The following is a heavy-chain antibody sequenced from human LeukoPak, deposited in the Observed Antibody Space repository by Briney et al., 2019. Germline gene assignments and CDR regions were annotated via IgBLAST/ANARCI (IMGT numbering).Heavy chain of an antibody. D-gene: IGHD3-16*01. CDR1: GFTFSSYS. Sequence: GGSLRLSCAASGFTFSSYSMNWVRQAPGKGLEWVSSISSSSSYIYYADSVKGRFTISRDNAKNSLYLQMNSLSAEDTSVYYCARDVWPQNAPPGVTISWFDPWGQGTLVTVSS. CDR2: ISSSSSYI. J-gene: IGHJ5*02. V-gene: IGHV3-21*01. CDR3: ARDVWPQNAPPGVTISWFDP.